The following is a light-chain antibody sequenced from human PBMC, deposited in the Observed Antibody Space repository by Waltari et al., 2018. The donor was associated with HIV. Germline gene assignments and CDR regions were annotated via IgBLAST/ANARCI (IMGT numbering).Light chain of an antibody. CDR1: SCSIASNY. CDR2: KDD. V-gene: IGLV6-57*01. J-gene: IGLJ2*01. Sequence: NFMLTQPHSVSESPGKTVTISCTRSSCSIASNYVQWYQQRPASSPTTVIYKDDQRPSGVPDRFSGSIDSSSYSASLTISGLRTEDEADYDCQSYDNENPVLFGGGTKLTVL. CDR3: QSYDNENPVL.